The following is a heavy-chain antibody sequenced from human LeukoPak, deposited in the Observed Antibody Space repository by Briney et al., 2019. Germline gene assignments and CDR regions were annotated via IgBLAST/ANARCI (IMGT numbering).Heavy chain of an antibody. CDR2: IKQDGSEK. CDR3: ARDFREWSLDY. CDR1: EITFSSYW. D-gene: IGHD3-3*01. V-gene: IGHV3-7*01. Sequence: PGAFLRLCRASSEITFSSYWMTWRHKARGRVQEWVANIKQDGSEKNFVDSVKGRFTISRDNAKNSLYLQMDSLRAEDPAVYYCARDFREWSLDYWGQGTLVTVSS. J-gene: IGHJ4*02.